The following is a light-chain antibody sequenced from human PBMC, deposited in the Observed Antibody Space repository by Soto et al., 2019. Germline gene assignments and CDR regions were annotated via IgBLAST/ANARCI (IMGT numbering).Light chain of an antibody. J-gene: IGKJ5*01. Sequence: VLTQSPATLSLSPGERATLSCRASQSVSSYLAWYQQKPGQAPRLFIYDTSNRATGVPARFSGSGSGTDFTLTISSLEPEDCAIYYCQQRQYWPPITFGQGTRLEIK. CDR2: DTS. V-gene: IGKV3-11*01. CDR1: QSVSSY. CDR3: QQRQYWPPIT.